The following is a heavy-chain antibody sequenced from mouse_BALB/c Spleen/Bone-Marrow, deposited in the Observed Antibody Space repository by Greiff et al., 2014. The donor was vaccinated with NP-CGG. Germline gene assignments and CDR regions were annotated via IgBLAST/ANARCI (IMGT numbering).Heavy chain of an antibody. J-gene: IGHJ4*01. CDR1: GFNIKDTY. CDR2: IDPANGNT. Sequence: VQLQQSGAELVKPGASVKLSCTASGFNIKDTYMHWVKQRPEQGLEWIGRIDPANGNTNYDPRFQGKATITADTSSNTAYLQLSSLTSKDTAVYYCARYGGRYYAMDYWGQGTSVTVSS. CDR3: ARYGGRYYAMDY. V-gene: IGHV14-3*02. D-gene: IGHD1-1*01.